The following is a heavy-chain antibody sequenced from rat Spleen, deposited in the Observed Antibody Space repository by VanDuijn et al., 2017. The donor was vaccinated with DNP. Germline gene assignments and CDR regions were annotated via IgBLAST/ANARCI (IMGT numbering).Heavy chain of an antibody. CDR2: INSAGTT. J-gene: IGHJ4*01. Sequence: VQLQESGPGLVEPSQSLSLTCSVTGYSITSCCRWTWIRKFPGHKLEWMGYINSAGTTNYNPSLKSRISITRDTSKNQLFLQVNSVTTEDTATYYCARHDYDGRNDYYAMDAWGQGTSVTVSS. CDR3: ARHDYDGRNDYYAMDA. CDR1: GYSITSCCR. V-gene: IGHV3-3*01. D-gene: IGHD1-12*02.